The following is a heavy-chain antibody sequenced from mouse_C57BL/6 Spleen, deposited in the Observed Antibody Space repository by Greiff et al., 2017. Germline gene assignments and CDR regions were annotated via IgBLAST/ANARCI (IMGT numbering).Heavy chain of an antibody. V-gene: IGHV1-81*01. D-gene: IGHD2-3*01. Sequence: QVQLQQPGAELARPGASVKLSCKASGYTFTSYGISWVKQRTGQGLEWIGVIYPRSGSTYYNEKFQGKATLTADKSYSTAYMELLSLTSEDSAVYCCAPPLYDGYPLGAMDYWGQGTSVTVSS. CDR1: GYTFTSYG. CDR2: IYPRSGST. CDR3: APPLYDGYPLGAMDY. J-gene: IGHJ4*01.